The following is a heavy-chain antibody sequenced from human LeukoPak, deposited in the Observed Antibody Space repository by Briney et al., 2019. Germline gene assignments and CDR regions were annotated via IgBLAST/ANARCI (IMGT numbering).Heavy chain of an antibody. D-gene: IGHD3-22*01. Sequence: PSETLSLTCNVSGGSINNQYWNWIRQPAGKGLEWIGRIYSSGSAKYNPSLKSRVSMLVDTSKNQFSLKLRSVTAADTAVYYCARTVDSSGFSCFQFWGQGTLVTVSS. CDR1: GGSINNQY. V-gene: IGHV4-4*07. J-gene: IGHJ1*01. CDR3: ARTVDSSGFSCFQF. CDR2: IYSSGSA.